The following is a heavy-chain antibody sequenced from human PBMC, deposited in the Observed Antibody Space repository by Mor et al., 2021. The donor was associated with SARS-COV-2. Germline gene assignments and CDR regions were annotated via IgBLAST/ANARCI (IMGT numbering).Heavy chain of an antibody. CDR2: IKQDGSEK. D-gene: IGHD6-19*01. V-gene: IGHV3-7*01. CDR3: ARASAVAGLKKGNNWFDP. J-gene: IGHJ5*02. Sequence: APGKGLEWVANIKQDGSEKYYVDSVKGRFTISRDNAKNSLYLQMNSLRAEDTAVYYCARASAVAGLKKGNNWFDPWGQGTLVTVSS.